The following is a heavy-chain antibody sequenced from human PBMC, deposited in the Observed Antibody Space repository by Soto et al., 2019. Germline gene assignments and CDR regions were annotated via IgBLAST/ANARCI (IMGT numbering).Heavy chain of an antibody. CDR3: ARVKELRYCSSTSCPYYFDY. D-gene: IGHD2-2*01. CDR2: INHSGST. V-gene: IGHV4-34*01. J-gene: IGHJ4*02. Sequence: SETLSLTCAVYGGSFSGYYCSWIRQPPGKGLEWIGEINHSGSTNYNPSLKSRVTISVDTSKNQFSLKLSSVTAADTAVYYCARVKELRYCSSTSCPYYFDYWGQGTLVTVSS. CDR1: GGSFSGYY.